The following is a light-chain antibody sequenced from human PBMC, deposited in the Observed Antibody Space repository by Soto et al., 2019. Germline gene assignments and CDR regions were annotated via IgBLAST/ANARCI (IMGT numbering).Light chain of an antibody. CDR3: SSYTSSSTYVV. Sequence: QSALTQPASVSGSPGQSITISCTGTSSDVGGYNYVSWYQQHPGKAPKLMIYDVSNRPSGVSNRFSGSKSGNTASLTISGLQADYEADYYYSSYTSSSTYVVFGGGTQLTVL. CDR1: SSDVGGYNY. CDR2: DVS. V-gene: IGLV2-14*01. J-gene: IGLJ2*01.